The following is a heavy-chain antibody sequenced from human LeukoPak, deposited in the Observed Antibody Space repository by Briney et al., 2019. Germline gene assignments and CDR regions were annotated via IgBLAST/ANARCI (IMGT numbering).Heavy chain of an antibody. J-gene: IGHJ4*02. V-gene: IGHV3-13*01. Sequence: GGSLRLSCAASGFTFSSYDMHWVRHVTGKGLEWVSGIGTAGDTHYPGSVKGRFTISRENAKNSLYLQMNSLRAGDTAVYYCARDTPGFWGGFSDYWGQGTLVTVSS. CDR2: IGTAGDT. D-gene: IGHD3-3*01. CDR3: ARDTPGFWGGFSDY. CDR1: GFTFSSYD.